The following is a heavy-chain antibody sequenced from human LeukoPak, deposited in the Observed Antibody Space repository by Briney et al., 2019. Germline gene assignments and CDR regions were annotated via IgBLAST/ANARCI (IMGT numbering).Heavy chain of an antibody. CDR1: GGTFSSYA. V-gene: IGHV1-69*01. CDR3: ARGCEGCSVDY. D-gene: IGHD2-21*01. J-gene: IGHJ4*02. Sequence: SVKVSCKASGGTFSSYAISWVRQAPGKGLEWMGGINPIFGTANYAQKFQGRVTITADESTSTAYMELSSLRSEDTAVYYCARGCEGCSVDYWGQGTLVTVSS. CDR2: INPIFGTA.